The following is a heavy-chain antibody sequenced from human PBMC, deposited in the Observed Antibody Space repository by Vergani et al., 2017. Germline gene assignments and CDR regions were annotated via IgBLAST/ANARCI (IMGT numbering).Heavy chain of an antibody. D-gene: IGHD2-21*02. CDR3: ARGRVTRDYYFDY. Sequence: QVQLVESGGGVVQPGRSLRLSCAASRFTFSNYAMQWVRQAPGKGLEWVAVISYDGSIKYYADSVKGRFTISRDNSKNTLYLQMNSLRVEDTAVYYCARGRVTRDYYFDYWGQGTLVTVSS. CDR1: RFTFSNYA. CDR2: ISYDGSIK. V-gene: IGHV3-30-3*01. J-gene: IGHJ4*02.